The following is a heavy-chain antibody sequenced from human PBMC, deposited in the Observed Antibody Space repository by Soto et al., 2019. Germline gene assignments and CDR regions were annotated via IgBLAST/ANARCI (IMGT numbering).Heavy chain of an antibody. D-gene: IGHD2-21*02. V-gene: IGHV1-18*01. CDR1: GYAFTSYS. CDR3: ARRYGDHTSSAGFDY. Sequence: QVQLVQSGTEVKKSGASVKVSCKASGYAFTSYSVSWVRQAPGQGLEWMGSISTYSGKTNYVQSLQGRVTMTTDTSTTTAYLDLRSLRPDDTAIYYCARRYGDHTSSAGFDYWGQGTLVTVSS. CDR2: ISTYSGKT. J-gene: IGHJ4*02.